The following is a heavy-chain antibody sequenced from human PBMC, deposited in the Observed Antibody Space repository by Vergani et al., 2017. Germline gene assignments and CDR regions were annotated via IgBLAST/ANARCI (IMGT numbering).Heavy chain of an antibody. CDR1: GGTFSSYA. D-gene: IGHD3-10*01. Sequence: QVQLVQSGAEVKKPGSSVKVSCKASGGTFSSYAISWVRQAPGQGLEWMGGIIPIFGTANYAQKFQGRVTITADESTSTAYMELSSLRSEDTAVYYCASTITDRVRGRSKGLDDYWGQGTLVTVSS. CDR3: ASTITDRVRGRSKGLDDY. V-gene: IGHV1-69*01. J-gene: IGHJ4*02. CDR2: IIPIFGTA.